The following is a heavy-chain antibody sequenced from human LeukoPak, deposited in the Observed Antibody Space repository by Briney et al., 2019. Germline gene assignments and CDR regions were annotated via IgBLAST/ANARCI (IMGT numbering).Heavy chain of an antibody. V-gene: IGHV3-11*01. CDR3: ARLYGSGRGYYYMDV. CDR1: GFTFSDYY. D-gene: IGHD3-10*01. J-gene: IGHJ6*03. Sequence: GGSLRLSCAASGFTFSDYYMSWIRQAPGKGLEWVSCISSSGSTIYYADSVKGRFTISRDNAKNSLYLQMNSLRAEDTAVYYCARLYGSGRGYYYMDVWGKGTTVTISS. CDR2: ISSSGSTI.